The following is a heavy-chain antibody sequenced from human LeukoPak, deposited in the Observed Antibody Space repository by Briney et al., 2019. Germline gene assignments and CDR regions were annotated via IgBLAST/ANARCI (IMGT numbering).Heavy chain of an antibody. CDR2: IKQDGSEK. CDR1: GFTFSSYW. D-gene: IGHD3-3*01. CDR3: AREKRSITIFGVVTNYFDY. V-gene: IGHV3-7*03. Sequence: GGSLRLSCAASGFTFSSYWMSWVRQAPGKGLEWVANIKQDGSEKYYVDSVKGRFTISRDNAKNSLYLQMNSLRAEDTAVYYCAREKRSITIFGVVTNYFDYWGQGTLVTVSS. J-gene: IGHJ4*02.